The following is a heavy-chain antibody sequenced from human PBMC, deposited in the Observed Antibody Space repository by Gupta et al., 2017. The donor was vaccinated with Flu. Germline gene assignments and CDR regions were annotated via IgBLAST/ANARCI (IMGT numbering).Heavy chain of an antibody. Sequence: NWVRQAPGKGLEWVSYISSSGSTIYYADSVKGRFTISRDNAKNSLYLQMNSLRAEDTAVYYCAREQGMAFDYWGQGTLVTVSS. CDR3: AREQGMAFDY. V-gene: IGHV3-48*03. J-gene: IGHJ4*02. CDR2: ISSSGSTI. D-gene: IGHD3-10*01.